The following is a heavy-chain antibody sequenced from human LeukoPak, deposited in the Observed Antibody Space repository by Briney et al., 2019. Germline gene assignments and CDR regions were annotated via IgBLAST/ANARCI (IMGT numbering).Heavy chain of an antibody. D-gene: IGHD2-2*01. CDR3: ARDSYCSSTSCYFYYYGMDV. CDR1: GFTFSSYS. Sequence: GRSLRLSCAASGFTFSSYSMNWVRQAPGKGLEWVSSISSSSSYIYYADSVKGRFTISRDNAKNSLYLQKNSLRAEDTAVYYCARDSYCSSTSCYFYYYGMDVWGQGTTVTVSS. V-gene: IGHV3-21*01. CDR2: ISSSSSYI. J-gene: IGHJ6*02.